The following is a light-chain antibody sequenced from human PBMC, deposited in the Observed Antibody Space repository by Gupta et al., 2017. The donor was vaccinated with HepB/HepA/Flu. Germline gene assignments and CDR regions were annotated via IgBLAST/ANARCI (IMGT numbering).Light chain of an antibody. CDR3: QQRSGWPLT. CDR2: DAS. Sequence: EIVLTQSPATLSLSPGERATLSCRASQSINRYLAWYQQQPGQTPRLLIDDASHRATAIPARFSGRGSGTDFTLTISSLEPEDFAVYYCQQRSGWPLTFGGETKVKIK. J-gene: IGKJ4*01. CDR1: QSINRY. V-gene: IGKV3-11*01.